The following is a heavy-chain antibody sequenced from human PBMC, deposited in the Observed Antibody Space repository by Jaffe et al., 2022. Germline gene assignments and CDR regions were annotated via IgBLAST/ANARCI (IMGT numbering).Heavy chain of an antibody. CDR2: IKQDGSEE. D-gene: IGHD3-10*01. Sequence: EVQLEESGGGLVQPGGSLRLSCAASGFTFSDSWMTWVRQAPGKGLEWVANIKQDGSEEYYVDSVKGRFTISRDNAKNSLFLQLNSLRAEDTAVYFCARDLRNYNGYLGQGTLVTVSS. CDR3: ARDLRNYNGY. V-gene: IGHV3-7*05. CDR1: GFTFSDSW. J-gene: IGHJ4*02.